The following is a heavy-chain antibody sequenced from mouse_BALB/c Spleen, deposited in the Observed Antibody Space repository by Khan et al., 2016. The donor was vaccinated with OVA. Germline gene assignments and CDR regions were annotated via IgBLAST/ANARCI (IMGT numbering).Heavy chain of an antibody. CDR1: GYSFTGYF. J-gene: IGHJ2*01. CDR2: INPHIGET. CDR3: ARKNGSDFDY. V-gene: IGHV1-20*02. D-gene: IGHD1-1*01. Sequence: VQLKQSGPELVKPGASVKISCKASGYSFTGYFMNWVMQSHGKSLEWIGRINPHIGETFYNQRFVGKATLTVDESSSTARMELRSLASEDSAVYFCARKNGSDFDYWGQGTTLTVSS.